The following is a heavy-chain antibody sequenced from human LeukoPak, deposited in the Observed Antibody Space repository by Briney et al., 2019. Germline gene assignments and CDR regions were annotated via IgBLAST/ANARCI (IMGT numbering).Heavy chain of an antibody. D-gene: IGHD3-9*01. CDR2: IWYDGSNK. CDR1: GFTSSSYG. J-gene: IGHJ4*02. CDR3: ARAWTYYDILTGYYSFDY. V-gene: IGHV3-33*01. Sequence: GRSLRLSCAASGFTSSSYGMHWVRQAPGKGLEWVAVIWYDGSNKYYPDSVKGRFTISRDNSKNTLYLQMNSLRAEDTAVYYCARAWTYYDILTGYYSFDYWGQGTLVTVSS.